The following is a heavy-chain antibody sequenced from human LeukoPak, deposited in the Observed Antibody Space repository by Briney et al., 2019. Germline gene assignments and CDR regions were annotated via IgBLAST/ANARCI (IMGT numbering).Heavy chain of an antibody. D-gene: IGHD4-17*01. Sequence: SETLSLTCTVSGGSISSYYWSWIRQPPGKGLEWIGYIYYSGSTNYNPSLKSRVTISVDTSKNQFSLKLSSVTAADTAVYYCARDHYGDSSDYWGQGTLVTVSS. CDR2: IYYSGST. J-gene: IGHJ4*02. CDR1: GGSISSYY. V-gene: IGHV4-59*01. CDR3: ARDHYGDSSDY.